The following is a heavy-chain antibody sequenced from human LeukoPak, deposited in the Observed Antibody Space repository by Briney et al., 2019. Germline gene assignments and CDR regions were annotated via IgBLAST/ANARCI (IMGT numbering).Heavy chain of an antibody. Sequence: GESLKISCKGSGYSFTSYWIGWVRQMPGKGLEWMGIINPTDSDSAYSPSFQGQVTISADKSITTAYLQWSSLKASDTAMYFCARLVPSGRNYYYFDYWGQGTLVTVSS. D-gene: IGHD1-7*01. V-gene: IGHV5-51*01. CDR3: ARLVPSGRNYYYFDY. CDR2: INPTDSDS. CDR1: GYSFTSYW. J-gene: IGHJ4*02.